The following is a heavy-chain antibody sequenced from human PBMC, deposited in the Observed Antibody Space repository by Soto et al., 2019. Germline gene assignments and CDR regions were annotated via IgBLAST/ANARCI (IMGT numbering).Heavy chain of an antibody. D-gene: IGHD3-22*01. CDR3: ASGRYDASGYFDY. CDR1: GYSFTGYX. J-gene: IGHJ4*02. V-gene: IGHV1-2*02. CDR2: INPNSGGT. Sequence: VKVXCKASGYSFTGYXXXGWRQAPGXGXEWMGWINPNSGGTNYAQKFQGRVTMTTDTSTSTAYMELRSLRSDDTAVYYCASGRYDASGYFDYWGQGTLVTVSS.